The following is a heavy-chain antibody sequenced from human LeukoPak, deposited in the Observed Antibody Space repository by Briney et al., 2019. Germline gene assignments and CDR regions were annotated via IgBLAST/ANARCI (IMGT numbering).Heavy chain of an antibody. Sequence: SGPTLVKPTQTLTLTCTFSGFSLSTSGVGVGWIRQPPGKALEWLALIYWDDDKRYSPSLKSRLTITKDTSKNQVVLTMTNMDPVDTATYYCAHQSLEMASQNFDYWGQGTLVTVSS. J-gene: IGHJ4*02. CDR2: IYWDDDK. V-gene: IGHV2-5*02. CDR3: AHQSLEMASQNFDY. D-gene: IGHD5-24*01. CDR1: GFSLSTSGVG.